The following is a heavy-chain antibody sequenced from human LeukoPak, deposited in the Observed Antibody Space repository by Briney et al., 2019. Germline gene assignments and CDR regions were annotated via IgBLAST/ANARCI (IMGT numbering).Heavy chain of an antibody. J-gene: IGHJ4*02. CDR3: ARGFTGWVTSPIDY. D-gene: IGHD2-2*01. CDR2: ISSSGSTI. V-gene: IGHV3-48*03. Sequence: GGSLRLSCAASGFTFSSYEMNWVRQAPGKGLVWVSYISSSGSTIHYADSVKGRFTISRDNAKNSLYLQMNSLRVEDTAVYYCARGFTGWVTSPIDYWGQGTLVIVSS. CDR1: GFTFSSYE.